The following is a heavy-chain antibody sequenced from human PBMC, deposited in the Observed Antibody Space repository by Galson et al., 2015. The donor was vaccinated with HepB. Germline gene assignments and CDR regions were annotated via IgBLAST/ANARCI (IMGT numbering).Heavy chain of an antibody. CDR1: GYTFTSYA. Sequence: SVKVSCKASGYTFTSYARNWVRQAPGQGLEWMGWINTNTGNPTYAQGFTGRFVFSLDTSVSTAYLQISSLKAEDTAVYYCARGGIAAAGTGWFDPWGQGTLVTVSS. CDR3: ARGGIAAAGTGWFDP. J-gene: IGHJ5*02. V-gene: IGHV7-4-1*02. CDR2: INTNTGNP. D-gene: IGHD6-13*01.